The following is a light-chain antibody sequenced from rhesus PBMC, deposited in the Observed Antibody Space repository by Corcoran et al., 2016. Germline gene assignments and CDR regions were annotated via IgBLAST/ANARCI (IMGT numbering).Light chain of an antibody. Sequence: DIQMTQSPSSLSASVGDTVTITCRASQGISSWLAWYQQKPGKAPKLLIYKASSLQSWVPSRFSGSGSGTDFTITISSLQSEYFATYYCQQYSSRLTFGGGTKVEIK. CDR3: QQYSSRLT. V-gene: IGKV1-22*01. CDR2: KAS. CDR1: QGISSW. J-gene: IGKJ4*01.